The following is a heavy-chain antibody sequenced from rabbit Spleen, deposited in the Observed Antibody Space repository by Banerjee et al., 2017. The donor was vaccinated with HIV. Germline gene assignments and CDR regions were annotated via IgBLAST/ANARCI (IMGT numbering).Heavy chain of an antibody. Sequence: QEQLEESGGDLVKPGTSLTLTCIASGFSFSGNYWISWVRQAPGKGLEWIACIDTGSSDFTYFASWAKGRFTISKTSSTTVTLQMTSLTAADTATYFCARDLASVVGWNFYLWGPGTLVTVS. CDR3: ARDLASVVGWNFYL. CDR2: IDTGSSDFT. J-gene: IGHJ4*01. V-gene: IGHV1S45*01. D-gene: IGHD3-1*01. CDR1: GFSFSGNYW.